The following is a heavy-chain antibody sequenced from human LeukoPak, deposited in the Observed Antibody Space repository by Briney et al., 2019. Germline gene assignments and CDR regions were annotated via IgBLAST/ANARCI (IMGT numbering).Heavy chain of an antibody. J-gene: IGHJ5*02. CDR2: IYTSGST. CDR1: GGSISSYY. CDR3: ARSGYSYGYEWFDP. V-gene: IGHV4-4*07. D-gene: IGHD5-18*01. Sequence: SETLSLTCTVSGGSISSYYWSWIRQPPGKGLEWIGRIYTSGSTNYNPSLKSRVTMSVDTSKNQFSLKLSSVTAADTAVYYCARSGYSYGYEWFDPWGQGTLVTVSS.